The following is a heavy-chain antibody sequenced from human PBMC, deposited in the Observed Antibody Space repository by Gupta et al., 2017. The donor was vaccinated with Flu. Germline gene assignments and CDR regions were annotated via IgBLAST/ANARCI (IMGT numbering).Heavy chain of an antibody. Sequence: QVQLQESGPGLVKPSQTLSLTCTVSGGSISSGSYYWSWIRQPAGKGLEWIGRIYTSGSTNYNPSLKSRVTISVDTSKNQFSLKLSSVTAADTAVYYCARDRGSGWSHGFDYWGQGTLVTVSS. D-gene: IGHD6-19*01. CDR3: ARDRGSGWSHGFDY. J-gene: IGHJ4*02. CDR1: GGSISSGSYY. CDR2: IYTSGST. V-gene: IGHV4-61*02.